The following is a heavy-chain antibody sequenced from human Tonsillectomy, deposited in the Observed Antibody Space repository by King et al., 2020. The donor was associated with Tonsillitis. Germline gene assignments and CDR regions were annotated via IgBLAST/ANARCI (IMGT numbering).Heavy chain of an antibody. CDR2: IKSKTDGGTT. CDR1: GFTFSNAW. Sequence: VQLVESGGGLVKPGGSLRLSCAASGFTFSNAWMNWVRQAPGKGLEWVGRIKSKTDGGTTDYAAPVKGRFTISRDDSKNTLYLQMNSLKTEATAVYYCTPAPPGGNIFDYWGQGTLVTVSS. CDR3: TPAPPGGNIFDY. V-gene: IGHV3-15*07. D-gene: IGHD4-23*01. J-gene: IGHJ4*02.